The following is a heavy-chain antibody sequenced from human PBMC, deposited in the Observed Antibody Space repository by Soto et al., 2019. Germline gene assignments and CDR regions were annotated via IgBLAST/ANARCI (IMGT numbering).Heavy chain of an antibody. CDR1: GGSISSGGYY. Sequence: QVQLQESGPGLVKPSQTLSLTCTVSGGSISSGGYYWSWIRQHPGKGLEWIGYIYYSGSTYYNPSLKRRVTISVDTSKNQFSLKLSSVTAADTAVYYCARAKVSGSYLVGWFVPWGQGTLVTVSS. D-gene: IGHD1-26*01. J-gene: IGHJ5*02. CDR2: IYYSGST. V-gene: IGHV4-31*03. CDR3: ARAKVSGSYLVGWFVP.